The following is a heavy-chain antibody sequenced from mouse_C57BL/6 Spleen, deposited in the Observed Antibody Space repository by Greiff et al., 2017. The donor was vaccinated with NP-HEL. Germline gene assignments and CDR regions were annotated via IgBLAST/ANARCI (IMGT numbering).Heavy chain of an antibody. CDR2: IDPANGNT. CDR1: GFNIKNIY. D-gene: IGHD2-3*01. J-gene: IGHJ2*01. Sequence: EVQLQQSVAELVRPGASVKLSCTASGFNIKNIYMHWVKQRPEQGLEWIGRIDPANGNTKYAPKFQGKATITADTSSNTAYLQLSSLTSEDTAIYYCARGGVYDYFDYWGQGTTLTVSS. CDR3: ARGGVYDYFDY. V-gene: IGHV14-3*01.